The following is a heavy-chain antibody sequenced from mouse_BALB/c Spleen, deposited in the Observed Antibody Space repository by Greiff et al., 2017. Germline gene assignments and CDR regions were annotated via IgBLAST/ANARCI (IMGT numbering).Heavy chain of an antibody. CDR3: ARCGSLYYFDY. J-gene: IGHJ2*01. D-gene: IGHD1-1*02. CDR1: GYTFTSYV. Sequence: EVQLVESGPELVKPGASVKMSCKASGYTFTSYVMHWVKQKPGQGLEWIGYINPYNDGTKYNEKFKGKATLTSDKSSSTAYMELSSLTSEDSAVYYCARCGSLYYFDYWGQGTTLTVSS. CDR2: INPYNDGT. V-gene: IGHV1-14*01.